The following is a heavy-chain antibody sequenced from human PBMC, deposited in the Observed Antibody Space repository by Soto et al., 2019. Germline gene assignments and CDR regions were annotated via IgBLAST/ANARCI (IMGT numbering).Heavy chain of an antibody. V-gene: IGHV1-69*12. D-gene: IGHD1-1*01. J-gene: IGHJ4*02. CDR1: GGTIRSYV. CDR3: ARIGTLDWIDDY. CDR2: LITMYGTT. Sequence: QVQLVQSGAEVKKPGSSVKVSCKACGGTIRSYVTSWVRQAPGQGLEWLGGLITMYGTTYYAQTFQGRVTISADESTSTAFMELRSLRSEDTAVYYCARIGTLDWIDDYWGQGTLVTVSS.